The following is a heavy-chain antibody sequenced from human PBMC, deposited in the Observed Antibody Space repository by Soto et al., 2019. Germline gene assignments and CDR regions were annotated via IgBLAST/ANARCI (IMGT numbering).Heavy chain of an antibody. CDR1: GGSMSTYY. CDR2: IYYSGIT. V-gene: IGHV4-59*01. CDR3: ARTNGYSYDY. Sequence: QVQLQESDPGLVKPSETLSLTCTVSGGSMSTYYWSWIRQPPGKGLEWIGYIYYSGITNYNPSLKRRVTIAVDTSKNQFSLRLSPVTAADTAVYYCARTNGYSYDYWGQGTPVTVSS. D-gene: IGHD4-4*01. J-gene: IGHJ4*02.